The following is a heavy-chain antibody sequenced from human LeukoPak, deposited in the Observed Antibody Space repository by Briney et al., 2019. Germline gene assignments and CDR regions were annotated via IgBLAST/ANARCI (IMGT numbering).Heavy chain of an antibody. V-gene: IGHV4-38-2*02. CDR1: GSSLTATYY. Sequence: SETPSLTCTVSGSSLTATYYWAWLRQPPGKGMEWIATVFQLQTVRTFYNPSLESRVTMSLDTSQNQFSLNLTSVTAADTALYFCARVLNAPKFIDSWGQGTLVTVSS. J-gene: IGHJ4*02. CDR3: ARVLNAPKFIDS. CDR2: VFQLQTVRT. D-gene: IGHD2-8*01.